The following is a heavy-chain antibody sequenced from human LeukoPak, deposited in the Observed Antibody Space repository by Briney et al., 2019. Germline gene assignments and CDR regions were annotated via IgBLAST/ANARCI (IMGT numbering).Heavy chain of an antibody. Sequence: KPSETLSLTCAVYGGSFSGCYWSWIRQPPGKGLEWIGEINHSGSTNYNPSLKSRVTISVDTSKSQFSLKLSSVTAADTAVYYCASGYSLGYWGQGTLVTVSS. J-gene: IGHJ4*02. CDR3: ASGYSLGY. V-gene: IGHV4-34*01. CDR1: GGSFSGCY. D-gene: IGHD5-18*01. CDR2: INHSGST.